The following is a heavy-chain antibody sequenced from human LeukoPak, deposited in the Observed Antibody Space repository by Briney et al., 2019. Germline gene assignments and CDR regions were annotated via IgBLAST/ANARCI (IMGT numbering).Heavy chain of an antibody. CDR3: TTPKLRYFDWFPGGEYYFDY. CDR2: IKSKTDGGTT. CDR1: GFTFSNAW. D-gene: IGHD3-9*01. V-gene: IGHV3-15*01. Sequence: PGGSLRLSCAASGFTFSNAWMSWVRQAPGKGLEWVGRIKSKTDGGTTDYAAPVKGRFTISRDDSKNTLYLQINSLKTEDTAVYYCTTPKLRYFDWFPGGEYYFDYWGQGTLVTVSS. J-gene: IGHJ4*02.